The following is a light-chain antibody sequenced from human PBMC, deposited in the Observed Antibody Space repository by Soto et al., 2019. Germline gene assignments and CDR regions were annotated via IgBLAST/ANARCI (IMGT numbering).Light chain of an antibody. J-gene: IGKJ4*01. CDR3: QQSYSTPRT. V-gene: IGKV1-39*01. CDR2: AAF. Sequence: DIQMTQSPSSLSASVGDRVTITCRASQNISNYLNWYQQKPGKAPNLLIYAAFSLQSGVPSRFSGSGSGTDFTLTISSLQPEDFATYYCQQSYSTPRTFGGGTKLEI. CDR1: QNISNY.